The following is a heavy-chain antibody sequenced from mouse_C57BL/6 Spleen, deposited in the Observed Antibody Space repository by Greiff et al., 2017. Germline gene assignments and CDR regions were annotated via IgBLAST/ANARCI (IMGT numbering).Heavy chain of an antibody. CDR1: GYTFTSYW. J-gene: IGHJ2*01. Sequence: VQLQQPGAELVMPGASVKLSCKASGYTFTSYWMHWVKQRPGQGLEWIGEIDPSDSYTTYNQKFKGKSTLTVDKSSSTAYMQLSSLTSEDSAVYYCARRSITTVVAVDYWGQGTTLTVSS. CDR3: ARRSITTVVAVDY. D-gene: IGHD1-1*01. CDR2: IDPSDSYT. V-gene: IGHV1-69*01.